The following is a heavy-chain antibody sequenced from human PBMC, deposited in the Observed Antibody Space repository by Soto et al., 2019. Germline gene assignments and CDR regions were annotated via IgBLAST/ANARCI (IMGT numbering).Heavy chain of an antibody. CDR2: IIPIFGTA. CDR3: ARLLSRKGYCSSTSCSGGGDY. Sequence: SVKVSCKASGGTFSSYAISWVRQAPGQGLEWMGGIIPIFGTANYAQKFQGRVTITADESTSTAYVELSSLRSEDTAVYYCARLLSRKGYCSSTSCSGGGDYWGQGTLVTVSS. J-gene: IGHJ4*02. CDR1: GGTFSSYA. D-gene: IGHD2-2*01. V-gene: IGHV1-69*13.